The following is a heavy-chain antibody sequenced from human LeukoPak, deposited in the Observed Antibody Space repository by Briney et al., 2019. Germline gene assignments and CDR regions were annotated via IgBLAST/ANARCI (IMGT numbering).Heavy chain of an antibody. CDR1: GFTVSSNY. V-gene: IGHV3-66*01. D-gene: IGHD3-22*01. CDR2: IYSGGST. Sequence: SGGSLRLSCAASGFTVSSNYMSWVRQAPGKGLEWVSVIYSGGSTYYADSVKGRFTISRDNSKNTLYLQMNSLRAEDTAVYYCARAVYDSSGYYEDWGQGTLVTVSS. CDR3: ARAVYDSSGYYED. J-gene: IGHJ4*02.